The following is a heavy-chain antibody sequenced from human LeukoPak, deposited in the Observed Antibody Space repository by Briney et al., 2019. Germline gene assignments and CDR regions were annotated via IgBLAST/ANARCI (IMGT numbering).Heavy chain of an antibody. Sequence: GGSLRLSCAASGFTFSSYWMSWVRQAPGKGLEWVANIKQDGSEKYYVDSVKGRFTISRDNAKNSLYLQMNSLRADDTAVYYCVRDLPWGYCSGGSCINTFDIWGQGTMVTVSS. D-gene: IGHD2-15*01. CDR2: IKQDGSEK. CDR1: GFTFSSYW. J-gene: IGHJ3*02. V-gene: IGHV3-7*01. CDR3: VRDLPWGYCSGGSCINTFDI.